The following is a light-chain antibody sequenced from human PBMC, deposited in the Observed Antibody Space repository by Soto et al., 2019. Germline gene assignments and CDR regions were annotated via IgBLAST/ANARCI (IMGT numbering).Light chain of an antibody. CDR3: QQYGNSPT. V-gene: IGKV3-20*01. Sequence: IVLTQSPGTLSLSPGERATLSCRAGQSVSSNYLAWYQQKPGQAPRLLIYGASSRATGIPDRFSGSGSGTDFTLTIGRLEPEDFAVYYCQQYGNSPTFGEGTRLEIK. CDR1: QSVSSNY. CDR2: GAS. J-gene: IGKJ5*01.